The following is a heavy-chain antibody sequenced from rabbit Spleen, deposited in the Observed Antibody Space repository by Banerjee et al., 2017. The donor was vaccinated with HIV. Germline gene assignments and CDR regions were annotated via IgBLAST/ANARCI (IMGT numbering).Heavy chain of an antibody. CDR3: ARSMNSGNGALNL. CDR2: IDIVTGKS. D-gene: IGHD3-1*01. CDR1: GVSFSGDSY. V-gene: IGHV1S40*01. Sequence: QSLEESGGDLVKPGASLTLTCIASGVSFSGDSYMCWVRQAPGKGLEWIVCIDIVTGKSDYASWVSGRFIMSRTSSTTVTLQMTSLTAADTATYFCARSMNSGNGALNLWGQGTLVTVS. J-gene: IGHJ4*01.